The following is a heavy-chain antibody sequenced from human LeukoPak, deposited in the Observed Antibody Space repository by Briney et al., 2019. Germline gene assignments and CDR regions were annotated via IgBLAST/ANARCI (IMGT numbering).Heavy chain of an antibody. D-gene: IGHD3-22*01. CDR3: ARAPSEVGGYYPEYFRH. CDR2: IISDRRR. V-gene: IGHV3-74*01. Sequence: GGSLRLSCAASGFTLSSYWVLWVRQAPGKGLVWVSRIISDRRRNDAYSVTGRFTSSRDNAKNTVSLQMNSLRAEVTGVYYCARAPSEVGGYYPEYFRHWGQGTLVIVSS. J-gene: IGHJ1*01. CDR1: GFTLSSYW.